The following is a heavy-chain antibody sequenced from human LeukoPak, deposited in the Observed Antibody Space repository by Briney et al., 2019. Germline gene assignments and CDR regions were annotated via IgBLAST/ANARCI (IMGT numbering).Heavy chain of an antibody. V-gene: IGHV4-34*01. D-gene: IGHD3-16*02. CDR2: INHSGST. J-gene: IGHJ4*02. CDR3: ARGETVMITFGGVTVASSFDY. CDR1: GGSFSGYY. Sequence: SETLSLTCAVYGGSFSGYYWSWIRQPPGKGLEWIGEINHSGSTNYNPSLKSRVTISVDTSKNQFSLKLSSVTAADTAVYYCARGETVMITFGGVTVASSFDYWGQGTLVTVSS.